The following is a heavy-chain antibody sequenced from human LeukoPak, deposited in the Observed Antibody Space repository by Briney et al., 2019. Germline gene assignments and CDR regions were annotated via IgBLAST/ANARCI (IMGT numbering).Heavy chain of an antibody. D-gene: IGHD1-14*01. V-gene: IGHV3-74*01. J-gene: IGHJ6*02. Sequence: GGSLRLSCAASGFTFSSYWMHWVRQAPGKGLVWVSRINSDGSSTSYADSVKGRFTISRDNAKNTLYLRMNSLRAEDTAVYYCASPGTSMNYYYYGMDVWGQGTTVTVSS. CDR3: ASPGTSMNYYYYGMDV. CDR1: GFTFSSYW. CDR2: INSDGSST.